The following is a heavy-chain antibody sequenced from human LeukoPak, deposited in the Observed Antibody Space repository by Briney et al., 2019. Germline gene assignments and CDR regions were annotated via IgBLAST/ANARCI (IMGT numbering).Heavy chain of an antibody. D-gene: IGHD6-19*01. V-gene: IGHV4-59*01. CDR3: ARDLLSTAGYFDY. J-gene: IGHJ4*02. Sequence: SETLSLTCTVSGGSISPFYWNWIRQPPGKGLEWIGYIYYTGGTSYSPSLNSRATISVDTSKNQFSLNLSSVTAADTAVYYCARDLLSTAGYFDYWGQGTLVTVSS. CDR2: IYYTGGT. CDR1: GGSISPFY.